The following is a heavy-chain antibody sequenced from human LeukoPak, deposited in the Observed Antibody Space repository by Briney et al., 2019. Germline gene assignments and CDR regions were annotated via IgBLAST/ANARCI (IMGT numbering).Heavy chain of an antibody. V-gene: IGHV1-2*02. Sequence: ASVKVSCKASGYTFTGYYMHWVRLAPGQGLEWMGWINPNSGGTNYAQKFQGRVTMTRDTSISAAYMELSRLRSDDTAVYYCARTFVAAAGYRGFGYWGQGTLVTVSS. CDR3: ARTFVAAAGYRGFGY. J-gene: IGHJ4*02. CDR1: GYTFTGYY. CDR2: INPNSGGT. D-gene: IGHD6-13*01.